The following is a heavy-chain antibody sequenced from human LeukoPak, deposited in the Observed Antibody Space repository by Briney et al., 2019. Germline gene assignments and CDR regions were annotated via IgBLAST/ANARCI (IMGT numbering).Heavy chain of an antibody. Sequence: ASVKVSCKASGYTFTSYDINWVRQATGQGLEWMGWMNPNSGNTGYAQKFQGRVTMTRNTSISTAYMELSSLRSEDTAVYYCARDRPSGGYCSGGSCSFDYWGQGTLVTVSS. D-gene: IGHD2-15*01. CDR2: MNPNSGNT. CDR3: ARDRPSGGYCSGGSCSFDY. CDR1: GYTFTSYD. V-gene: IGHV1-8*01. J-gene: IGHJ4*02.